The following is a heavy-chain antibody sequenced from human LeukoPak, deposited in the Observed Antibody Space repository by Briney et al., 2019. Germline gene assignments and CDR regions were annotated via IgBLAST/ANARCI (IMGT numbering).Heavy chain of an antibody. Sequence: ASVKVSCKVSGYTLTELSMHWVRQAPGKGLEWMGGFDPEDGETIYAQKFQGRVTMTEDTSTDTAYMELSSLRSEDTAVYYCATDSGSGWELFSPFDYRGQGTLVTVSS. CDR1: GYTLTELS. J-gene: IGHJ4*02. V-gene: IGHV1-24*01. CDR2: FDPEDGET. D-gene: IGHD1-26*01. CDR3: ATDSGSGWELFSPFDY.